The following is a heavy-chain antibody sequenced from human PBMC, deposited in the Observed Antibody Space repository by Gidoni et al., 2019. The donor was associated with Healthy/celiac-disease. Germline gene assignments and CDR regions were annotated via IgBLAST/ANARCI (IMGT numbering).Heavy chain of an antibody. V-gene: IGHV3-21*01. CDR1: GSTFSSYS. Sequence: EVQLVESGGGLVKPGGSLRLSCAASGSTFSSYSMNWVRQAPGKGLEWVSSISSSSSYIYYADSVKGRFTISRDNAKNSLYLQMNSLRAEDTAVYYCAKFGVVTAIPGDYWGQGTLVTVSS. D-gene: IGHD2-21*02. CDR2: ISSSSSYI. J-gene: IGHJ4*02. CDR3: AKFGVVTAIPGDY.